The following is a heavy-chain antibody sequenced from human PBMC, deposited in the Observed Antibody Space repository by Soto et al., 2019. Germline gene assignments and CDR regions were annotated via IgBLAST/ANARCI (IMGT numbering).Heavy chain of an antibody. CDR3: GFYRAGSGGNGY. Sequence: QVQVQESGPGLVKPSETLSLTCAVSDVSVTSGSHHFLWIRQPPGKGLEWIGQTGSTNYNSSLKRRTGISQDTSRNQSSLDLNSVTSADTAVYYCGFYRAGSGGNGYCGQGTLVTISS. J-gene: IGHJ1*01. D-gene: IGHD6-19*01. V-gene: IGHV4-61*01. CDR2: QTGST. CDR1: DVSVTSGSHH.